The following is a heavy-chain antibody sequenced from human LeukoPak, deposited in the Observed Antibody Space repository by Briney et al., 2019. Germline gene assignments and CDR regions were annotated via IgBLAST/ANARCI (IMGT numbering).Heavy chain of an antibody. J-gene: IGHJ4*02. CDR2: IYPSDGST. Sequence: ASVKVSCKASGYSFTSNYIHWVRQAPGQGLEWMGMIYPSDGSTSYAQKFQGRVTVTRDTSTGTVHMELSGLRSEDTAVYYCARDQEAFDYWGQGTLVTVSS. CDR1: GYSFTSNY. CDR3: ARDQEAFDY. V-gene: IGHV1-46*01.